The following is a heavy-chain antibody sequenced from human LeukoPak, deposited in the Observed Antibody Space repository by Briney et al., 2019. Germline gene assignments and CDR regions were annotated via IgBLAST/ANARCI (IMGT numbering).Heavy chain of an antibody. V-gene: IGHV4-59*08. D-gene: IGHD4-11*01. CDR1: GGSISSYY. J-gene: IGHJ5*02. CDR2: IYYSGST. CDR3: ARGKDGLQFLP. Sequence: SETLSLTCTVSGGSISSYYWSWIRQPPGKGLEWIGYIYYSGSTNYNPPLKSRVTISVDTSKNQFSLKLSSVTAADTAVYYWARGKDGLQFLPWGQGTLVTVSS.